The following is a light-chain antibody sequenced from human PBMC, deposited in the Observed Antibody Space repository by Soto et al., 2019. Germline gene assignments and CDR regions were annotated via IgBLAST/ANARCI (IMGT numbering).Light chain of an antibody. CDR2: GAS. J-gene: IGKJ4*01. V-gene: IGKV3D-15*01. CDR1: QSVSDN. Sequence: EIVMTQTPVTLSVSRGERATLSCRASQSVSDNLAWYQQKPGQAPRLLIYGASTRATGIPARFSGGGSGTDFTHIISRLAPEDSVVHSWQQLSSYLLTIAGGTKVDI. CDR3: QQLSSYLLT.